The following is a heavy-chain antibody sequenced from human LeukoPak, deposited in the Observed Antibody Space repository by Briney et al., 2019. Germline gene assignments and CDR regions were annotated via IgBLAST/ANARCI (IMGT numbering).Heavy chain of an antibody. J-gene: IGHJ4*02. D-gene: IGHD6-19*01. CDR1: GFTFSSYG. CDR2: IRYDGSNK. V-gene: IGHV3-30*02. CDR3: AKDGKAVAPSY. Sequence: PGGSLRLSCAASGFTFSSYGMHWVRQAPGKGLEWVAFIRYDGSNKYYADSVKGRFTISRDNSKNTLYLQMNGLRAEDTAVYYCAKDGKAVAPSYWGQGTLVTVSS.